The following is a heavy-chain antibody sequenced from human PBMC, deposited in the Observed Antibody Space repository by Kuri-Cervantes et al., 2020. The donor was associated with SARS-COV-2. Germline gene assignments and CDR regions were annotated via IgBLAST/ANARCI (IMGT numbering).Heavy chain of an antibody. CDR1: GVSVASYTAP. V-gene: IGHV6-1*01. CDR3: ASVHPGPEFYYGMYV. Sequence: LRLSCAISGVSVASYTAPWTWLRQSPSGGLEWLGSTYYRSKWYTDYALSVVSRITINPDTSKNQFSLHLNSVTPEDAAVYYCASVHPGPEFYYGMYVWGQGTTVTVSS. J-gene: IGHJ6*02. CDR2: TYYRSKWYT. D-gene: IGHD3-10*01.